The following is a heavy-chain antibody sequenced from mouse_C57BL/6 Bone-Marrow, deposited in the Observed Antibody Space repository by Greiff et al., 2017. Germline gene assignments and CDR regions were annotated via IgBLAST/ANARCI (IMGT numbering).Heavy chain of an antibody. CDR2: INPSNGGT. Sequence: VQLQQPGTELVKPGASVKLSCKASGYTFTSYWMHWVKQRPGQGLEWIGNINPSNGGTNYNEKFKSKATLTVDKSSSTAYMQLSSRTSEDSAVYYCARSRCYYGNYVSNWGQGTTLTVSS. CDR3: ARSRCYYGNYVSN. CDR1: GYTFTSYW. V-gene: IGHV1-53*01. D-gene: IGHD2-1*01. J-gene: IGHJ2*01.